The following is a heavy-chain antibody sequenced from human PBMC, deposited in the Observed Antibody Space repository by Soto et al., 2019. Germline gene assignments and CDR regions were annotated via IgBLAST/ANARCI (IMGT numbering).Heavy chain of an antibody. Sequence: SETLSLTCTVSGASISSYYWSWIRQPPGKGLEWIGYIYYSGATDYNPSLSGRVTTSIDTSKNQFSLRLNSVTAADTAVYYCARLRDGYNYEAFDGWAQGTMVTVSS. J-gene: IGHJ3*01. D-gene: IGHD5-12*01. CDR1: GASISSYY. V-gene: IGHV4-59*08. CDR2: IYYSGAT. CDR3: ARLRDGYNYEAFDG.